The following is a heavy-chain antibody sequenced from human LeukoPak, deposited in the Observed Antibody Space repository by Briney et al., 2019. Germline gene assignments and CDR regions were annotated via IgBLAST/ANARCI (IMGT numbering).Heavy chain of an antibody. CDR2: IYYSGST. CDR3: ARDYGDYGISFVDY. Sequence: SETLSLTCTVSGGSISSYYWSWIRQPPGKGLEWIGYIYYSGSTNYNPSLKSRVTISVDTSKNQFSLKLRSVTAADTAVYYCARDYGDYGISFVDYWGQGTLVTVSS. V-gene: IGHV4-59*01. CDR1: GGSISSYY. D-gene: IGHD4-17*01. J-gene: IGHJ4*02.